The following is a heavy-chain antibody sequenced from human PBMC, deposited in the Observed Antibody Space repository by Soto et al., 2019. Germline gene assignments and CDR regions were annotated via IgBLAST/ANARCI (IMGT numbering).Heavy chain of an antibody. D-gene: IGHD3-10*01. CDR2: ISGSGGST. Sequence: EVQLLESGGGLVQPGGSLRLSCAASGFTFSSYAMSWVRQAPGKGLEWVSAISGSGGSTYYADSVKGRFTISRDNSKNTLYLQMNSLRAEDTAVYYCARDPMVRGVITSYGMDVWGQGTTVTVSS. V-gene: IGHV3-23*01. CDR1: GFTFSSYA. CDR3: ARDPMVRGVITSYGMDV. J-gene: IGHJ6*02.